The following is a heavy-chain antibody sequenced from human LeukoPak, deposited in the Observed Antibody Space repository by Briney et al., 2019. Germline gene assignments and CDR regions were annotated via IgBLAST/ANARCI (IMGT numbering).Heavy chain of an antibody. D-gene: IGHD3-22*01. Sequence: GGSLRLSCAASGFTFSSHAMSWVRQSPEKGLEWVSAISDSGGSTYYADSVKGRFTISRDNSKNTLYLQMNSLRAEDTAVCYCAKEDYYDSSGYYPLGYWGQGTLVTVSS. CDR3: AKEDYYDSSGYYPLGY. CDR2: ISDSGGST. CDR1: GFTFSSHA. V-gene: IGHV3-23*01. J-gene: IGHJ4*02.